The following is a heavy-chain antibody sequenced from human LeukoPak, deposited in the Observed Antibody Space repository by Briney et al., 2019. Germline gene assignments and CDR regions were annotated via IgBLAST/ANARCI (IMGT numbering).Heavy chain of an antibody. V-gene: IGHV1-2*02. Sequence: GASVKVSCKASGYTFTGYYMHWVRQAPGQGLEWMGWINPNSGGTNYAQKFQGRVSMTRDTSISTANMKLSRLRSDDTAVYYCARGNLVRGVIPFWGQGTLVTVSS. D-gene: IGHD3-10*01. CDR1: GYTFTGYY. CDR3: ARGNLVRGVIPF. J-gene: IGHJ4*02. CDR2: INPNSGGT.